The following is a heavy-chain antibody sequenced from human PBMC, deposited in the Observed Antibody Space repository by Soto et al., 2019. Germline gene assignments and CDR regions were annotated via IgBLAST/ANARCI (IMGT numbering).Heavy chain of an antibody. CDR2: IKSETDGGTA. J-gene: IGHJ4*02. D-gene: IGHD3-9*01. CDR3: TTGIYYDLLTGYHDVAY. V-gene: IGHV3-15*01. CDR1: GFNLSHPL. Sequence: PGGSLRLSCAASGFNLSHPLMTWVRQAAGKGLEWVGRIKSETDGGTADYAAPVKGRITISRDDSKNTVYLQMNSLKTEDTAVYYCTTGIYYDLLTGYHDVAYWGQGTLVTVSS.